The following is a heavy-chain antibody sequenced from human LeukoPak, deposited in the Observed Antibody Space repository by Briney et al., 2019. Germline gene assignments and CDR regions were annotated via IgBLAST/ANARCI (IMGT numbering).Heavy chain of an antibody. V-gene: IGHV3-30*04. D-gene: IGHD3-10*01. Sequence: GKSLRLSCAASGFTFSSFAMHWVRQAPGRGLEWMAAISFHGSNAYYADSVKGRFTISRDNSKNTLYLQMNSLRAEDTAVYYCAKRSRRLTIVRGVPREDVWGQGTTVTVSS. CDR2: ISFHGSNA. CDR3: AKRSRRLTIVRGVPREDV. CDR1: GFTFSSFA. J-gene: IGHJ6*02.